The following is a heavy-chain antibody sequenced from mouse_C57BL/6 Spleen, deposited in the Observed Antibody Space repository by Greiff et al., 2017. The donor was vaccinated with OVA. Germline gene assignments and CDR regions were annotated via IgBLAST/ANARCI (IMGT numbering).Heavy chain of an antibody. CDR1: GYTFTSYW. V-gene: IGHV1-64*01. Sequence: QVQLQQPGAELVKPGASVKLSCKASGYTFTSYWMHWVKQRPGQGLEWIGMIHPKSGSTNYNEKFKSKATLTVDKSSSTAYMQLSSLTSEDSAVYYCASDGYHYYAMDYWGQGTSVTVSS. CDR3: ASDGYHYYAMDY. CDR2: IHPKSGST. J-gene: IGHJ4*01. D-gene: IGHD2-3*01.